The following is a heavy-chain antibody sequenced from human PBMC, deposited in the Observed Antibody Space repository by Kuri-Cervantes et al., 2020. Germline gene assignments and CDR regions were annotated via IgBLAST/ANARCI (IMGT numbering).Heavy chain of an antibody. J-gene: IGHJ6*02. Sequence: GESLKISCAASGFTFSSYSMNWVRQAPGKGLEWDSSISSSSSYIYYADSVKGRFTISRDNAKNSLYLQMNSLRAEDTAVYYCARDRSSSWYYYYYYGMDVWGQGTTVTVSS. CDR3: ARDRSSSWYYYYYYGMDV. CDR1: GFTFSSYS. CDR2: ISSSSSYI. D-gene: IGHD6-13*01. V-gene: IGHV3-21*01.